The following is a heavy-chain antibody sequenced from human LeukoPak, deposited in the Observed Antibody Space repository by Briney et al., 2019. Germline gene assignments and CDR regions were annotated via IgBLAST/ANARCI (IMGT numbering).Heavy chain of an antibody. D-gene: IGHD2-2*01. V-gene: IGHV1-2*02. Sequence: ASVTVSCTASGYTFTVYYMHWVRQAPGQGLEWMGWINPNSGGTNYAQKFQGRVTMTRDTSISTAYMELSRLRSDDTAVYYCARGNWGYCSSTSCYVWFDPWGQGTLVTVSS. CDR2: INPNSGGT. J-gene: IGHJ5*02. CDR1: GYTFTVYY. CDR3: ARGNWGYCSSTSCYVWFDP.